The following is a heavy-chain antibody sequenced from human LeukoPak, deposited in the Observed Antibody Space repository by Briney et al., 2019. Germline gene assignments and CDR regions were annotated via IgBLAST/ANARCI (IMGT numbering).Heavy chain of an antibody. CDR2: VSYDGSNK. Sequence: GGSLRLSCAASGFTSNSYSMHWVRQAPGKGQKWVAVVSYDGSNKHYGDSVKGPFTISRDNSKNTLYLELSSLRAEDTAVFFCARGLQYYYDSSGYYFDYWGQGTLVTVSS. CDR3: ARGLQYYYDSSGYYFDY. J-gene: IGHJ4*02. V-gene: IGHV3-30-3*01. CDR1: GFTSNSYS. D-gene: IGHD3-22*01.